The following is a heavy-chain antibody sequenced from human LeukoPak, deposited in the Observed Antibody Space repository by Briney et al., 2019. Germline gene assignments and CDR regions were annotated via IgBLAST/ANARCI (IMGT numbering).Heavy chain of an antibody. CDR3: AKDLGIIGTTHAFDI. D-gene: IGHD1-14*01. J-gene: IGHJ3*02. V-gene: IGHV3-23*03. CDR1: GFTFSSYA. CDR2: IYSSGPT. Sequence: GGSLRLSCAASGFTFSSYAMNWVRQAPGKGLECVSVIYSSGPTYYADSVKGRFTISRDNSKNTLYLQMNSLRAEDTAVYYCAKDLGIIGTTHAFDIRGQGTVVTVSS.